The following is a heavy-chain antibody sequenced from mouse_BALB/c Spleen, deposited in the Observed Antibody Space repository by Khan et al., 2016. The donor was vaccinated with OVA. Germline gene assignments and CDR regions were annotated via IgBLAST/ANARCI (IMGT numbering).Heavy chain of an antibody. CDR2: INPTSGYT. Sequence: VQLQESGAELAKPGASVKMSCTASGYTFTSYWMHWIKQRPGQGLEWIGYINPTSGYTDYNQKFKDKATLTADKSSSTANMQLSSLTSDDSAVYYCARDRIDYWGQGTALTGSS. V-gene: IGHV1-7*01. CDR1: GYTFTSYW. J-gene: IGHJ2*01. CDR3: ARDRIDY.